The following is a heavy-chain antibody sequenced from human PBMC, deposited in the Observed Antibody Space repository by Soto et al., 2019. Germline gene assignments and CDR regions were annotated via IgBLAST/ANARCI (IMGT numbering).Heavy chain of an antibody. CDR3: ARGTAMGPKFCYYMDV. J-gene: IGHJ6*03. V-gene: IGHV6-1*01. D-gene: IGHD5-18*01. CDR2: TYYSSKWNN. Sequence: SQTLSLTSAISGDSVSIKSAACNWTRQPPSRGIEWLVRTYYSSKWNNDYAVSVKTRITINPDTSKYQFSLQLNSVTPEDTAVYYCARGTAMGPKFCYYMDVWGKGTRVTVSS. CDR1: GDSVSIKSAA.